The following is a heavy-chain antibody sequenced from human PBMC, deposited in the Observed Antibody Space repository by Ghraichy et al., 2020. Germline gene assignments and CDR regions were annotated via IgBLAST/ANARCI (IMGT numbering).Heavy chain of an antibody. CDR2: ISAYNGNT. Sequence: ASVKVSCKASGYTFTSYGISWVRQAPGQGLEWMGWISAYNGNTNYAQKLQGRVTMTTDTSTSTAYMELRSLRSDDTAVYYCARVYVIRVAGTTSNYYYYGMDVWGQGTTVTVSS. V-gene: IGHV1-18*04. CDR3: ARVYVIRVAGTTSNYYYYGMDV. D-gene: IGHD6-19*01. J-gene: IGHJ6*02. CDR1: GYTFTSYG.